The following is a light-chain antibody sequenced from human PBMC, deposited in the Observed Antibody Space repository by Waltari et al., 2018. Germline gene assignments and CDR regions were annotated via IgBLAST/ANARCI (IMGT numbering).Light chain of an antibody. J-gene: IGLJ3*02. Sequence: QSVLTQPPSASGTPGQRVTISCSGSSSNIGSSFVCWYQHLPGTAPKLLIYRNDRGAAGVTDRVSWSRSGNPAFLAISGLRSEDEADYYCAAWDDSLTVRFGGGTKLTVL. CDR3: AAWDDSLTVR. V-gene: IGLV1-47*01. CDR2: RND. CDR1: SSNIGSSF.